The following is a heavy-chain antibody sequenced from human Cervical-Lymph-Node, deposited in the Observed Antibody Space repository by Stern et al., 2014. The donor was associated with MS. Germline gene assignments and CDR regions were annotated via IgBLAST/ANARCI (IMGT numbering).Heavy chain of an antibody. V-gene: IGHV4-31*03. J-gene: IGHJ4*02. CDR1: GGSINSGGHS. Sequence: QVQLQESGPGLVKPSQTLSLTCSVSGGSINSGGHSWSWIRQHPGKGLEWIGYIYYSGSHYYNPSLAGRVAISMDKSKNQFPLTPTSVTAADTAVYYCARDNGQLVQIYWGQGTLVTVSS. CDR2: IYYSGSH. CDR3: ARDNGQLVQIY. D-gene: IGHD6-6*01.